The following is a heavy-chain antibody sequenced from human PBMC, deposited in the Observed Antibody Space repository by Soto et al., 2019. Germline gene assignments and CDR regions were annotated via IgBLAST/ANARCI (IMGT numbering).Heavy chain of an antibody. J-gene: IGHJ6*03. CDR1: GYTFTSYD. V-gene: IGHV1-8*01. Sequence: ASVKVSCKASGYTFTSYDINWVRQATGQGLEWMGWMNPNSGNTGYAQKFQGRVTMTRNTSISTAYMELSSLRSEDTAVCYCAREVVVVPAAVAYYYYYMDVWGKGTTVTVSS. D-gene: IGHD2-2*01. CDR3: AREVVVVPAAVAYYYYYMDV. CDR2: MNPNSGNT.